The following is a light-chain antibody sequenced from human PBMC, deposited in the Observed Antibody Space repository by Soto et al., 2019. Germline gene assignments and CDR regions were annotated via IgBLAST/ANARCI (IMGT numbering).Light chain of an antibody. CDR3: QLYNRNTWS. Sequence: DILMTQSPSTLSASVGVRVTITCRASQSVGTWVAWYQQKPGKAPKLLIYGASNLDSRVPSRFSGSGSGTEFTLTSTTLHPDDFATYFCQLYNRNTWSFGPGTQVDI. CDR1: QSVGTW. CDR2: GAS. V-gene: IGKV1-5*01. J-gene: IGKJ1*01.